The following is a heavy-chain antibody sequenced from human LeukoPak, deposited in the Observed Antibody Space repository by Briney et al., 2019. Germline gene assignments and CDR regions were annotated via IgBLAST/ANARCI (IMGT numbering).Heavy chain of an antibody. CDR2: IYHAGNV. CDR1: GYSISSAYY. Sequence: SETLSLTCSVSGYSISSAYYWGWIRQPPGKGLEWIGSIYHAGNVYYNPSLKSRVTISVDTSKNQFSLKLSSVTAADTAVYYCARARYYDSSGYQHPDAFDIWGQGTMVTVSS. J-gene: IGHJ3*02. D-gene: IGHD3-22*01. CDR3: ARARYYDSSGYQHPDAFDI. V-gene: IGHV4-38-2*02.